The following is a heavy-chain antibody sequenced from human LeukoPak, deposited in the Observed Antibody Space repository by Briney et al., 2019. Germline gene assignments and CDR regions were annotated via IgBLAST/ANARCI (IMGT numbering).Heavy chain of an antibody. V-gene: IGHV4-59*08. J-gene: IGHJ6*03. D-gene: IGHD2-15*01. CDR1: GGSISSYY. Sequence: SETLSLTCTVSGGSISSYYWSWIRQPPGKGLEWIGYIYYSGSTNYNPSLKSRVTISVDTSKNQFSLKLSSVTAADTAVYYCARQYCSGGSCYSLSYYCMDVWGKGTTVTVSS. CDR2: IYYSGST. CDR3: ARQYCSGGSCYSLSYYCMDV.